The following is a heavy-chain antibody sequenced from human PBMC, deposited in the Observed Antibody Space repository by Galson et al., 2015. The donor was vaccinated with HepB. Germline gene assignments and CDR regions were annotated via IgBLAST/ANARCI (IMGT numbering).Heavy chain of an antibody. CDR2: ISYDGSNK. CDR1: GFTFSSYA. V-gene: IGHV3-30-3*01. Sequence: SLRLSCAASGFTFSSYAMHWVRQAPGKGLEWVAVISYDGSNKYYADSVKGRFTISRDNSKNTLYLQMNSLRAEDTAVYYCARSRTGGYYYGMDVWGQGTTVTVSS. CDR3: ARSRTGGYYYGMDV. D-gene: IGHD7-27*01. J-gene: IGHJ6*02.